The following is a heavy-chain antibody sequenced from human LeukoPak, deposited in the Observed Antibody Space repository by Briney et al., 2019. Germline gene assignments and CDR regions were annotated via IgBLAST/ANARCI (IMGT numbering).Heavy chain of an antibody. CDR3: ARDLYGDYAFDI. V-gene: IGHV3-23*01. D-gene: IGHD4-17*01. CDR2: ISTTGGTT. J-gene: IGHJ3*02. Sequence: GGSLRLSCAASGLTFSSYGMSWVRQAPGRGLEWVSAISTTGGTTYYADSVRGRFTISRDNSRNTLYLQMNSLRAEDTAIYYCARDLYGDYAFDIWGQGTMVIVSS. CDR1: GLTFSSYG.